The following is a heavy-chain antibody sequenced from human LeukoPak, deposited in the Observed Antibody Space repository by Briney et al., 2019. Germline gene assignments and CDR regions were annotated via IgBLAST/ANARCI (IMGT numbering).Heavy chain of an antibody. CDR3: ARGLRKGGYYYDSSGYYPYYFDY. CDR2: IYTSGST. V-gene: IGHV4-59*10. J-gene: IGHJ4*02. CDR1: GGSFSGYY. Sequence: SETLSLTCAVYGGSFSGYYWSWIRQPAGKGLEWIGRIYTSGSTNYNPSLKSRVTMSVDTSKNQFSLKLSSVTAADTAVYYCARGLRKGGYYYDSSGYYPYYFDYWGQGTLVTVSS. D-gene: IGHD3-22*01.